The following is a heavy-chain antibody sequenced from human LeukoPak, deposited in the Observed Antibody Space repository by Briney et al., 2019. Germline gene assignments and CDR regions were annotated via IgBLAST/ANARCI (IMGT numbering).Heavy chain of an antibody. J-gene: IGHJ4*02. CDR2: IYDSGST. Sequence: PSETLSLTCTVSGDSINNNYWSWIRQPPGKGLEWIGYIYDSGSTKYNPSLKSRVTFSVDTSKNQVSLNLRSATAADTAVYYCARGRPAGGQNLLDSWGQGTLVTVSS. V-gene: IGHV4-59*01. CDR3: ARGRPAGGQNLLDS. CDR1: GDSINNNY. D-gene: IGHD6-13*01.